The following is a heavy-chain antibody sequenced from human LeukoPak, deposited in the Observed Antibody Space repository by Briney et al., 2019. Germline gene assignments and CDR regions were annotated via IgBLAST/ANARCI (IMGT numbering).Heavy chain of an antibody. J-gene: IGHJ4*02. D-gene: IGHD2-8*01. CDR3: ARDNGLGLDY. CDR1: GFTFSSYN. V-gene: IGHV3-21*06. Sequence: GGSLRLSCAASGFTFSSYNMNWVRQAPGKGLEWVSFISSSGDYKHYVDSVKGRFTISRDNARNTLYLQMISLRADDTAVYHCARDNGLGLDYWGQGTLVTVSS. CDR2: ISSSGDYK.